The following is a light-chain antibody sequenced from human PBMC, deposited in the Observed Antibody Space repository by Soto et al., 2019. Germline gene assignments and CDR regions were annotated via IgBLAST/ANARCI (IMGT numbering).Light chain of an antibody. Sequence: DFVMTQSLDSLAVSLGETATINCKSSQSVLSSADNKNYLAWFQQKPGQPPKLLITWASIRQSGVPERFSGSGSGTDFTLTISGLQAEDVAVYYCQQTYGAPITFGGGTRVEIK. J-gene: IGKJ4*01. CDR3: QQTYGAPIT. CDR1: QSVLSSADNKNY. V-gene: IGKV4-1*01. CDR2: WAS.